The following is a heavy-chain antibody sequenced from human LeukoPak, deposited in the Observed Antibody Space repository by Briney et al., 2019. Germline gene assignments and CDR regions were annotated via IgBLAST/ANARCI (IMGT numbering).Heavy chain of an antibody. CDR2: ISAYNGNT. Sequence: ASVKVSCKASGYTFTSYGIHWVRQAPGQGLEWMGWISAYNGNTNYAQKLQGRVTMTTDTSTSTACMELRSLRSDDTAVYYCARDDALVSTGSFDDWCQGTLVTVSS. D-gene: IGHD5/OR15-5a*01. J-gene: IGHJ4*02. CDR3: ARDDALVSTGSFDD. V-gene: IGHV1-18*01. CDR1: GYTFTSYG.